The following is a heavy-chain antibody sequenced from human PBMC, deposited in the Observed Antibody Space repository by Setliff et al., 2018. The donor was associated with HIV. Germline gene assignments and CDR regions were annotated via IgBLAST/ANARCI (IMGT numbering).Heavy chain of an antibody. CDR1: GGTFSSYA. CDR3: ARSPGIAAAGWGWFDP. D-gene: IGHD6-13*01. V-gene: IGHV1-69*05. CDR2: IIPIFGTA. J-gene: IGHJ5*02. Sequence: SVKVSCKASGGTFSSYAISWVRQAPGQGLEWMGGIIPIFGTANYAQKFQGRVTITTDESTSTAYMELSSLRSEDTAVYYCARSPGIAAAGWGWFDPWGQGTLVTVSS.